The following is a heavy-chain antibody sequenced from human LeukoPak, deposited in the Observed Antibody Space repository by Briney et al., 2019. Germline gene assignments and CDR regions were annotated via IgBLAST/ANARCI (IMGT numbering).Heavy chain of an antibody. D-gene: IGHD2-2*01. CDR1: GYSISSGYY. V-gene: IGHV4-38-2*02. CDR3: AREGGYCSSTSCSLDY. Sequence: KPSETLSLTCAVSGYSISSGYYWGWIRQPPGKGLEWIGSIYHSGSTYYNPSLKSRVTISVDTSKNQFSLKLSSVTAADTAVYYCAREGGYCSSTSCSLDYWGQGTLVTVSS. J-gene: IGHJ4*02. CDR2: IYHSGST.